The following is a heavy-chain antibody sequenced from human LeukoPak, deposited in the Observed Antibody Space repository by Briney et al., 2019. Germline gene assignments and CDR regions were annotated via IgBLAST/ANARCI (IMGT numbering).Heavy chain of an antibody. Sequence: PGGSLRLSCAASGFTFSNYWMSWVRQAPGKGLEWVANIKQGGSEKYYVDSVKGRFTISRDNAKNSLYLQMNSLRAEDTAVYYCARDDYGGTKYWGQGTLVTVSS. J-gene: IGHJ4*02. CDR3: ARDDYGGTKY. CDR2: IKQGGSEK. D-gene: IGHD4/OR15-4a*01. V-gene: IGHV3-7*01. CDR1: GFTFSNYW.